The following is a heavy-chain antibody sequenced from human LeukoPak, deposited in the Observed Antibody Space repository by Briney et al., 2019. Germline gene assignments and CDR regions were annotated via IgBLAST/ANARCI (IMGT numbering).Heavy chain of an antibody. V-gene: IGHV1-69*06. CDR2: IIPIFGRA. Sequence: GASVKVSCKTSEGTFSSYGISWVRQAPGQGLEWMGGIIPIFGRANYAQKFQGRVTITVDKSTTTAYMELSSLRSDDTAVYYCASVRMGATPLHYWGQKTLVTVSS. D-gene: IGHD2-8*01. CDR1: EGTFSSYG. CDR3: ASVRMGATPLHY. J-gene: IGHJ4*02.